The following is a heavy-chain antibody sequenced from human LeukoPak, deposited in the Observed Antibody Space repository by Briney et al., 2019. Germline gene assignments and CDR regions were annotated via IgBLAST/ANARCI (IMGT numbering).Heavy chain of an antibody. J-gene: IGHJ4*02. CDR2: INPNTGGT. Sequence: ASVKVSCKASGYTLTGYYMHWVRQAPGQGLEWMGRINPNTGGTNYAQKFQGRVTMTRGTSISTAYLDLSSLRSDDTAVYYCARDSVLGAKWGQGTLVTVSS. CDR1: GYTLTGYY. D-gene: IGHD1-26*01. V-gene: IGHV1-2*06. CDR3: ARDSVLGAK.